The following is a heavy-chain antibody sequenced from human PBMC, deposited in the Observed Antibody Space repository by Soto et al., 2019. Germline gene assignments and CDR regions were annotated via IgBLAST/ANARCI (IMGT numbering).Heavy chain of an antibody. D-gene: IGHD1-1*01. CDR1: GYTLTSHD. CDR2: INAGNDNT. CDR3: VRYNWDAPSYYGMDV. V-gene: IGHV1-3*05. Sequence: QVQLVQSGAEEKKPGASVKVSCKASGYTLTSHDMHWVRQAPGQRLEWMGWINAGNDNTQFSQNFQGRVTITRDTSASTVYMELSGLRSEDTAVYYCVRYNWDAPSYYGMDVWGQGTTVTVSS. J-gene: IGHJ6*02.